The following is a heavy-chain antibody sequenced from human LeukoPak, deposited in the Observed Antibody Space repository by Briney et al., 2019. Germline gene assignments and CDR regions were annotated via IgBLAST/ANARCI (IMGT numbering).Heavy chain of an antibody. CDR1: GYTFTSYG. J-gene: IGHJ4*02. Sequence: ASVKVSCKASGYTFTSYGISWVRQAPGQGLEWMGWISAYNGNTNYAQKLQGRVTMTTDTSTSTAYMELRSLRSDGTAVYYCARDHSSYYYDSSGYHFDYWGQGTLVTVSS. CDR2: ISAYNGNT. CDR3: ARDHSSYYYDSSGYHFDY. D-gene: IGHD3-22*01. V-gene: IGHV1-18*01.